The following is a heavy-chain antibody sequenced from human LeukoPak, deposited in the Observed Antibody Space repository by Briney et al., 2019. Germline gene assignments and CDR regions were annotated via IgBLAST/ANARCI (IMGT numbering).Heavy chain of an antibody. J-gene: IGHJ6*02. CDR1: GYTFTSYD. CDR3: AGTGTTSYGTDV. Sequence: ASVKVSCKASGYTFTSYDINWVRQATGQGLEWMGWMNPNSGNTGYAQKFQGRVTMTRNTSISTAYMELSSLRSEDTAVYYCAGTGTTSYGTDVWGQGTTVTVSS. V-gene: IGHV1-8*01. CDR2: MNPNSGNT. D-gene: IGHD1-7*01.